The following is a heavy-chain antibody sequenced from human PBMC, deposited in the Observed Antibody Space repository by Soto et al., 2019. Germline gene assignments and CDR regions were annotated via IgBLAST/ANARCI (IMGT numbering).Heavy chain of an antibody. CDR1: GGSISSGGYY. CDR2: IYYSGST. Sequence: QVQLQESGPGLVKPSQTLSLTCTVSGGSISSGGYYWSWIRQHPGKGLEWIGYIYYSGSTYYNPSLKSRVTISVDTSKNQFSLKLSSVTAADTAVYYCARGTIFGVVITPLDYWGQGTLVTVSS. J-gene: IGHJ4*02. D-gene: IGHD3-3*01. CDR3: ARGTIFGVVITPLDY. V-gene: IGHV4-31*03.